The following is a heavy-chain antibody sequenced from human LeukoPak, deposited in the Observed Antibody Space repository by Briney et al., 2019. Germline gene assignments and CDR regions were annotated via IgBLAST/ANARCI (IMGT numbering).Heavy chain of an antibody. J-gene: IGHJ4*02. CDR2: ISGSGGT. D-gene: IGHD2-8*01. V-gene: IGHV3-23*01. Sequence: PGGSLRLSCAASGFTFNNYAMSWVRQAPGKGLEWVSAISGSGGTYYADSVKGRFIISRDNSKNTLYLQMNSLRAQDTAIYYCAKHPSVCNFEYWGQGTLVTVSS. CDR1: GFTFNNYA. CDR3: AKHPSVCNFEY.